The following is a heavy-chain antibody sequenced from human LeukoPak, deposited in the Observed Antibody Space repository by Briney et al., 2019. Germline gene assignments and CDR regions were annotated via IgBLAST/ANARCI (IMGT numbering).Heavy chain of an antibody. J-gene: IGHJ1*01. Sequence: SETLSLTCAVYGGSFSGYYWSWIRQSPGKGLEWIGEIKYTGSTNYNPSVKSRVTISGDTSKNQFSLHLSSVTAADTAVYYRARLGYCSGGSCNSYFQHWGQGTLVTVSS. CDR3: ARLGYCSGGSCNSYFQH. CDR1: GGSFSGYY. D-gene: IGHD2-15*01. CDR2: IKYTGST. V-gene: IGHV4-34*01.